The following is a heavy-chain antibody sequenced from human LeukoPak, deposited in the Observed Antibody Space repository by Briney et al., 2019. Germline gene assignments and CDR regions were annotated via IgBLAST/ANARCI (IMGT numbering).Heavy chain of an antibody. CDR1: GFTFSNAW. J-gene: IGHJ4*02. Sequence: GGSLRLSCAASGFTFSNAWMSWVRQAPGKGLEWVGRIESKTDGGTTDYAAPVKGRFTISRDDSKNTLYLQMNSLKTEDTAVYYCTTDSLRYFDWLLFDYWGQGTLVTVSS. D-gene: IGHD3-9*01. V-gene: IGHV3-15*04. CDR2: IESKTDGGTT. CDR3: TTDSLRYFDWLLFDY.